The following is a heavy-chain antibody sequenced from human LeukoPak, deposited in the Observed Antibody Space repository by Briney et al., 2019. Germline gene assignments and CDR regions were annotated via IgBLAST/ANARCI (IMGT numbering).Heavy chain of an antibody. CDR2: INHSGST. CDR1: GGSFSGYY. J-gene: IGHJ4*02. D-gene: IGHD5-24*01. CDR3: AGVIPNHDGYNDYFDY. V-gene: IGHV4-34*09. Sequence: SETLSLTCAVYGGSFSGYYWSWIRQPPGKGLEWIGEINHSGSTYYNPSLKSRVTISVDTSKNQFSLKLSSVTAADTAVYYCAGVIPNHDGYNDYFDYWGQGTLVTVSS.